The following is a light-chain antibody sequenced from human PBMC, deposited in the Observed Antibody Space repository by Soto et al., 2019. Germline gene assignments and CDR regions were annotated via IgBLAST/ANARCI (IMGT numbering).Light chain of an antibody. J-gene: IGKJ5*01. CDR1: QTISRD. V-gene: IGKV3-15*01. CDR2: DVF. CDR3: QQYNNWPS. Sequence: AMAQSPASLCVCPGERGTLXCRASQTISRDLDWYQQINGKAPRPLIYDVFTRDAGITAMFSGSGSETEFNITIRSLQSEDFAVYDCQQYNNWPSFGQGTRLEIK.